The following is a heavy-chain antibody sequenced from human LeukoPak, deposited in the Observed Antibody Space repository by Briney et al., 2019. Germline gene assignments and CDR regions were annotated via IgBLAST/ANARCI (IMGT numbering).Heavy chain of an antibody. CDR3: ARGAGTYYGTDTFDL. J-gene: IGHJ3*01. CDR2: IRSEENRF. D-gene: IGHD1-26*01. Sequence: GGSLRLSCEASGFRFSDFGLHWVRQAPGQGLEWVAFIRSEENRFYYLPSLRGRFTISRDNSKNTLFLQMSSMRHEDTALYYCARGAGTYYGTDTFDLWGQGTMVTVSS. CDR1: GFRFSDFG. V-gene: IGHV3-30*02.